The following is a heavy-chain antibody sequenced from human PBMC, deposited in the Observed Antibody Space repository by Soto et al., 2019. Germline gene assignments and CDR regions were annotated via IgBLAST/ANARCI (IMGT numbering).Heavy chain of an antibody. CDR3: AREAAWRISGVYFDY. CDR2: IWYDGSNK. CDR1: GFTFSSYG. D-gene: IGHD2-15*01. V-gene: IGHV3-33*01. Sequence: GGSLRLSCAASGFTFSSYGMHWVRQAPGKGLEWVAVIWYDGSNKYYADSVKGRFTISRDNSKNTLYLQRNSLRAEDTAVYYCAREAAWRISGVYFDYWGQGTLVTVSS. J-gene: IGHJ4*02.